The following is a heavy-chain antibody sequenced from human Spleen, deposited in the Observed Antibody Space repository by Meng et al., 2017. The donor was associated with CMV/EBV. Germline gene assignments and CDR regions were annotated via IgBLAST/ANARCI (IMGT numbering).Heavy chain of an antibody. V-gene: IGHV3-30*02. CDR3: AKGEYNSPSLLDG. J-gene: IGHJ4*02. CDR2: IRYDGNNK. D-gene: IGHD6-6*01. Sequence: ASGFSFNSYGMHWVRQAPGKGLEWVTFIRYDGNNKYYADSVKGRFTITRDNSKNTLHLHMNSLRPEDTAVYYCAKGEYNSPSLLDGWGQGTLVTISS. CDR1: GFSFNSYG.